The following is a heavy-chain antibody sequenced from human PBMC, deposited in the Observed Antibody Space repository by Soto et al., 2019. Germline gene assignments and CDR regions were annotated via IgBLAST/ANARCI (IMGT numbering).Heavy chain of an antibody. V-gene: IGHV3-7*01. J-gene: IGHJ4*02. D-gene: IGHD2-15*01. CDR3: ARWGVVVVEGVDY. Sequence: EVQLVESGGGLVQPGGSLRLSCAASGFTFSSYWMSWVRQAPGKGLEWVANIRQDGSEKYYVDSVKGRFTISRDNAKNSLYLQMNSLRAEDTAVYYCARWGVVVVEGVDYWGQGTLVTVSS. CDR2: IRQDGSEK. CDR1: GFTFSSYW.